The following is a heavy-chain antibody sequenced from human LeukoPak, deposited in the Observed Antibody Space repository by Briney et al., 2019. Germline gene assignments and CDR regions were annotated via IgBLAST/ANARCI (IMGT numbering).Heavy chain of an antibody. CDR2: ISGSGDRT. CDR3: ATALYCSSTNCYLDY. J-gene: IGHJ4*02. CDR1: GFTFSNYG. D-gene: IGHD2-2*01. Sequence: PGGSLRLSCIASGFTFSNYGMSWVRQAPGKGLEWVSIISGSGDRTLHADSVKGRFTISRDNSKNTLYLQMNSLRAEDTAVYYCATALYCSSTNCYLDYWGQGTLVTVSS. V-gene: IGHV3-23*01.